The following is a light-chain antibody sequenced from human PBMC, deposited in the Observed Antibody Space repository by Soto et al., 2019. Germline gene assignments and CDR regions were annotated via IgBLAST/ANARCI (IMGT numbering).Light chain of an antibody. V-gene: IGLV2-11*01. J-gene: IGLJ1*01. CDR2: SVS. CDR3: CSYAGSYTYV. CDR1: SSDVGGHNY. Sequence: QSALIQPPSVSGSPGQSVTISCTGTSSDVGGHNYVSWYQQYPGKAPKLLLSSVSKRPSGVPDRFSGSKSGNTASLTISGLQAEDEADYYCCSYAGSYTYVFGTGTKVTVL.